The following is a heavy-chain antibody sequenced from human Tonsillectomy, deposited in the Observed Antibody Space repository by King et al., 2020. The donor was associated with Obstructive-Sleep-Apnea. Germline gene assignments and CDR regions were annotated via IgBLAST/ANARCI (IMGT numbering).Heavy chain of an antibody. V-gene: IGHV4-30-4*07. D-gene: IGHD2-15*01. CDR1: GGSISSGGYS. Sequence: VQLQESGPGLVKPSQTLSLTCAVSGGSISSGGYSWSWIRQPPGKGLEWIGYIYYSGSTQYNPSLKSRVTISVDTSKNQFSLKLSSVTAADTAVYYCARESYCSGGSCYSSNWFAPWGQGTLVTVSS. J-gene: IGHJ5*02. CDR3: ARESYCSGGSCYSSNWFAP. CDR2: IYYSGST.